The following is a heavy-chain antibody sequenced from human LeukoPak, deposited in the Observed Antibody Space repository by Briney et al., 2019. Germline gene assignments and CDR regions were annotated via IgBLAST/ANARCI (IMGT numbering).Heavy chain of an antibody. CDR2: ISGSGGST. J-gene: IGHJ4*02. V-gene: IGHV3-23*01. CDR1: GFTFNSYG. D-gene: IGHD3-22*01. Sequence: GGSLRLSCAASGFTFNSYGMSWVRQAPGKGLEWVSAISGSGGSTYYADSVKGRFTISRDNSKNTLYLQMNSLRAEDTAVYYCAKERYYYDSSGNYFDYWGQGTLVTVSS. CDR3: AKERYYYDSSGNYFDY.